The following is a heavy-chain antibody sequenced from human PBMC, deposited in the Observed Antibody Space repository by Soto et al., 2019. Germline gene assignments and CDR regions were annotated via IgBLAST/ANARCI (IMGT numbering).Heavy chain of an antibody. V-gene: IGHV4-59*01. CDR1: GGSISSYY. J-gene: IGHJ6*02. CDR3: ARDRAVVGATSPVYYYYYGMDV. D-gene: IGHD1-26*01. CDR2: IYYSGST. Sequence: SETLSLTCTVSGGSISSYYWSWIRQPPGKGLEWIGYIYYSGSTNYNPSLKSRVTISVDTSKNQFSLKLSSVTAADTAVYYCARDRAVVGATSPVYYYYYGMDVWGQGTTVTVS.